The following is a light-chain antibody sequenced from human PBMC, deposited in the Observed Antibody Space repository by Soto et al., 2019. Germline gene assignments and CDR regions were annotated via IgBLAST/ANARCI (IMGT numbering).Light chain of an antibody. CDR3: HHYGSSPYT. CDR2: GVS. J-gene: IGKJ2*01. V-gene: IGKV3-20*01. CDR1: QSLSGNY. Sequence: EIVLTQSPGTLSLSPGERATLSCRASQSLSGNYLAWYQQKPGQAPRLLIFGVSSRATGIPDRFSGSGPGTDFTLTINRLEPEDFAVYYCHHYGSSPYTFGLGTKLEIK.